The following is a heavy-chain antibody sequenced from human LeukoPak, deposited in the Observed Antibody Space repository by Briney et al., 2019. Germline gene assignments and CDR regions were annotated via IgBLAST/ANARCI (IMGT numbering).Heavy chain of an antibody. Sequence: SETLSLTCAVYGGSFSGYYWSWIRQPPGKGLEWVGEINHSGSTNYNPSLKSRVTISVDTSKNQFSLKLSSVTAADTAVYYCARARPAKKYYYGSGSFDAFDIWGQGTMVTVSS. CDR2: INHSGST. J-gene: IGHJ3*02. D-gene: IGHD3-10*01. CDR1: GGSFSGYY. CDR3: ARARPAKKYYYGSGSFDAFDI. V-gene: IGHV4-34*01.